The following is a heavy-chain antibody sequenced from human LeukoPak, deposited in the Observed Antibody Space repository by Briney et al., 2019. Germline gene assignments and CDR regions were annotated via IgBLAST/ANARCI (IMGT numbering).Heavy chain of an antibody. D-gene: IGHD1-26*01. V-gene: IGHV3-66*01. J-gene: IGHJ4*02. CDR2: IYSGGST. CDR1: GFTVKSNY. CDR3: ARDGGSYYDPVDY. Sequence: GGSLRLSCAASGFTVKSNYMNWVRQAPGKGLEWVSVIYSGGSTYYADSVKGRFTISRDNAKNSLYRQMNSLRAEDTAVYYCARDGGSYYDPVDYWGQGTLVTVSS.